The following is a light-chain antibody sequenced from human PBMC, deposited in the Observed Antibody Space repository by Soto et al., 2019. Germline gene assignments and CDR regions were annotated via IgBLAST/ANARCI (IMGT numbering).Light chain of an antibody. CDR2: GAS. Sequence: EIVLTQSPGALSLSPGERATLSCRASQSVSSNYLAWYQQKPGQAPRLLIYGASTRATDIPARFSGSGSGTEFTLTINSLQSEDFAVYYCQQYNNWPRTFGQGTKVDIK. V-gene: IGKV3-15*01. CDR1: QSVSSN. J-gene: IGKJ1*01. CDR3: QQYNNWPRT.